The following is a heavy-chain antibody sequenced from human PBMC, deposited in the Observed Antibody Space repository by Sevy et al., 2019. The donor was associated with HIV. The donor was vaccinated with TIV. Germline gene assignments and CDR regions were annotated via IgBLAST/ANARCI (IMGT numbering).Heavy chain of an antibody. CDR3: AKDRLDDYYYYGMDV. CDR1: GFTFSSYG. D-gene: IGHD6-25*01. J-gene: IGHJ6*02. Sequence: GGSLRLSCAASGFTFSSYGMHWVRQAPGKGLEWVAVISYVVGNKNYANSVKGRFTISRDNSKNTLYLQMNSLRAEDTAVYYCAKDRLDDYYYYGMDVWGQGTTVTVSS. V-gene: IGHV3-30*18. CDR2: ISYVVGNK.